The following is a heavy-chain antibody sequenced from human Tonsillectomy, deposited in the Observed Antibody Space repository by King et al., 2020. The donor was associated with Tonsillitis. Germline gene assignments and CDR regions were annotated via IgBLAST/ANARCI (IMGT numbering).Heavy chain of an antibody. Sequence: VQLQESGPGLVKPSETLSLTCAVSGYSISSGYYWGWIRQPPGKGLEWIGSIYNSGSTYYNPSLKSRVTISVDTSKNQFSLKLSSVTAADTAVYYCAREWPYYDYVWGSYRMDAFDIWGQGTMVTVSS. CDR3: AREWPYYDYVWGSYRMDAFDI. CDR1: GYSISSGYY. V-gene: IGHV4-38-2*02. J-gene: IGHJ3*02. D-gene: IGHD3-16*02. CDR2: IYNSGST.